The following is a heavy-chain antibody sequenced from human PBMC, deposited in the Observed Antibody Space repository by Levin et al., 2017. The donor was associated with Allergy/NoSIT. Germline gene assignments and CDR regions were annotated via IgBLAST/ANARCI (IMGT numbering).Heavy chain of an antibody. V-gene: IGHV6-1*01. D-gene: IGHD6-6*01. CDR2: TYYRSKWYY. CDR3: ARTSGFLVLDY. CDR1: GDSVSSNGAT. J-gene: IGHJ4*02. Sequence: SQTLSLTCAISGDSVSSNGATWNWIRQSPSRGLEWLGRTYYRSKWYYEYAESVKGRISITPDTSRNEFFLQVTSVTPEDTAVYFCARTSGFLVLDYWGQGTLVTVSS.